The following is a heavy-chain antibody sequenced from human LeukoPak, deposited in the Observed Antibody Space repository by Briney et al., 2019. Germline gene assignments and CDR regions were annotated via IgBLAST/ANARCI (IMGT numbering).Heavy chain of an antibody. D-gene: IGHD3-22*01. CDR3: ASGDTTGYSGDAFNI. J-gene: IGHJ3*02. CDR2: IWYDGSNK. Sequence: PGRSLRLSCVASGFTFSRYGTHWVRQAPGKGLEGVAIIWYDGSNKYYADSVKGRFTISRDTSKNTLYLQMDSLRAEDTAVYYCASGDTTGYSGDAFNIWGQGTMVTGSS. V-gene: IGHV3-33*03. CDR1: GFTFSRYG.